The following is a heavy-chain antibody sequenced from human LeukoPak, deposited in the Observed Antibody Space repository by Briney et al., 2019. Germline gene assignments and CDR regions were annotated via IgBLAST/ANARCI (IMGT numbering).Heavy chain of an antibody. Sequence: PGGSLRLSCAASGFTFSSYWMHWVRQAPGKGLVWVSRINSDGSSTSYADSVKGRFTISRDNAKNTLYLQMNSLRAEDTAVYYCARFPVFGGYYFDYWGQGTLVTVSS. CDR2: INSDGSST. D-gene: IGHD3-16*01. V-gene: IGHV3-74*01. J-gene: IGHJ4*02. CDR3: ARFPVFGGYYFDY. CDR1: GFTFSSYW.